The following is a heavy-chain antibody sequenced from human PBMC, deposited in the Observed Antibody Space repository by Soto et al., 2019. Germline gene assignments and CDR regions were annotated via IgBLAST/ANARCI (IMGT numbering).Heavy chain of an antibody. D-gene: IGHD3-22*01. J-gene: IGHJ4*02. V-gene: IGHV1-3*05. CDR3: ARIVFDSSGYKRYFDY. Sequence: QVQLVQSGAEEKKPGASVRVSCTASGYTFSSNAIHWVRQAPGQRLEWMGWINAGYGNTKYSQKLQGRLTITRDTSASTAYMELSSLRSEDTAVYYCARIVFDSSGYKRYFDYWGQGTLVTVSS. CDR1: GYTFSSNA. CDR2: INAGYGNT.